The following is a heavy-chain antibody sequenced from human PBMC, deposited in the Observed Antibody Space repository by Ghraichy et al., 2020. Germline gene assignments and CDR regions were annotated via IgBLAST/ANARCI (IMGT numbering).Heavy chain of an antibody. CDR2: IWYDGSLK. CDR3: ARVNGSRWPNFDA. J-gene: IGHJ4*02. V-gene: IGHV3-33*01. D-gene: IGHD5-24*01. CDR1: GFIFGNYG. Sequence: GGSLRLSCTASGFIFGNYGMHWVRQAPGKGLEWVAVIWYDGSLKYYGDAVQGRFSSSSDNFKNPLYLQMDSLRVDESASYFGARVNGSRWPNFDAWGRGTPVTVSS.